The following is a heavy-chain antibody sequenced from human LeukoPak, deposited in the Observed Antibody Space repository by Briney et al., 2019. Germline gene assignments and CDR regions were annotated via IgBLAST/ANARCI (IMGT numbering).Heavy chain of an antibody. Sequence: ASVTVSCKASGYTFTSYGISWVRQAPGQGVEGMGWISAYNGNTNYAQKLQGRVTMTTDTSTSTAYMELRSLRSDDTAVYYCARSSSSWDYYMDVWGKGTTVTISS. D-gene: IGHD6-13*01. CDR3: ARSSSSWDYYMDV. V-gene: IGHV1-18*01. J-gene: IGHJ6*03. CDR2: ISAYNGNT. CDR1: GYTFTSYG.